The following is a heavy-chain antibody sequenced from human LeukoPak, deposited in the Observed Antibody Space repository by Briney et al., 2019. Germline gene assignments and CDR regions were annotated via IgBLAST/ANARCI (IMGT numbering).Heavy chain of an antibody. J-gene: IGHJ5*02. D-gene: IGHD3-9*01. V-gene: IGHV4-34*12. CDR1: GGSFSGYY. CDR3: AREYYDILTGPKNWFDP. CDR2: IIHSGST. Sequence: PSETLSLTCAVYGGSFSGYYWSWIRQPPGKGLEWIGEIIHSGSTNYNPSLKSRVTISVDTSKNQFSLKLSSVTAADTAVYYCAREYYDILTGPKNWFDPWGQGTLVTVSS.